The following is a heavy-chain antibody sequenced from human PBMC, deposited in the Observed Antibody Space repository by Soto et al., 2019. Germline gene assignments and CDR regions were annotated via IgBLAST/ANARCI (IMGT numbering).Heavy chain of an antibody. Sequence: GGSLRLSCAASGFTVSSNYMSWVRQAPGKGLEWISIIYSAGNTYYADSVKGRFTISRDNSKNTLYLQMNSLRAEDTAVYYCAKDRENGGSYYAFDYWGQGTLVTVSS. CDR1: GFTVSSNY. V-gene: IGHV3-66*02. CDR3: AKDRENGGSYYAFDY. J-gene: IGHJ4*02. CDR2: IYSAGNT. D-gene: IGHD1-26*01.